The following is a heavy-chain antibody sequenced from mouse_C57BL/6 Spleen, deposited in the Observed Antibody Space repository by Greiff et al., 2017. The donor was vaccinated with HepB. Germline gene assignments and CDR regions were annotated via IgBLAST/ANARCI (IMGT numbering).Heavy chain of an antibody. D-gene: IGHD1-1*01. CDR1: GYAFSSSW. CDR3: AREILRYPYFDY. V-gene: IGHV1-82*01. J-gene: IGHJ2*01. Sequence: QVQLQQSGPELVKPGASVKISCKASGYAFSSSWMNWVKQRPGKGLEWIGRIYPGDGDTNYNGKFKGKATLTADKSSSTAYMQLSSLTSEDSAVYFCAREILRYPYFDYWGQGTTLTVSS. CDR2: IYPGDGDT.